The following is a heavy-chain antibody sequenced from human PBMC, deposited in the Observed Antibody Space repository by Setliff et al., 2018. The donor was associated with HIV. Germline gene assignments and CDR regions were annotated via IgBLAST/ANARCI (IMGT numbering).Heavy chain of an antibody. CDR1: GYTFTGYY. CDR3: ARDVTGASGWFDP. Sequence: ASVKVSCKASGYTFTGYYMHWVRQAPGQGLEWMGRINPNSGGTNYAQKFQGRVTMTRDTSINTAYMELSRLRSDDTAVYYCARDVTGASGWFDPWGQGTLVTVSS. D-gene: IGHD3-10*01. V-gene: IGHV1-2*06. CDR2: INPNSGGT. J-gene: IGHJ5*02.